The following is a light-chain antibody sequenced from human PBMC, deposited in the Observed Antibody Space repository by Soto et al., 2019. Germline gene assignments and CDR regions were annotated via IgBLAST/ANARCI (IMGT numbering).Light chain of an antibody. CDR1: SSDVGGYNY. V-gene: IGLV2-14*01. CDR3: SSYTSIITVI. CDR2: EVS. Sequence: QSALTQPASVSGSPGQSITISCTGTSSDVGGYNYVSWYQQHPGKAPKLMIYEVSNRPSGVSNRFSGSKSGNTASLTISGLQAEDEADYYCSSYTSIITVIFGGGTQLTVL. J-gene: IGLJ2*01.